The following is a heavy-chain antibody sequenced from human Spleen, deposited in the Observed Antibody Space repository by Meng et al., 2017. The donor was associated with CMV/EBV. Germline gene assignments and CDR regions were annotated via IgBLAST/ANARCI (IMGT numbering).Heavy chain of an antibody. CDR3: ARDKGTSNWYLDC. CDR2: VSNDGGVE. J-gene: IGHJ4*02. Sequence: GGSLRLSCAASGFTFNSYALNWVRQAPGKGLEWVALVSNDGGVESYADSVKGRFTISRDTAKNTVYLQMNSLRPEDTSVYFCARDKGTSNWYLDCWGQGTLVTVSS. CDR1: GFTFNSYA. V-gene: IGHV3-30-3*01. D-gene: IGHD2-2*01.